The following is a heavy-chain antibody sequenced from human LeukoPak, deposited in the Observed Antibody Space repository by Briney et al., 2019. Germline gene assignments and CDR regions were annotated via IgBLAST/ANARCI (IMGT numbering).Heavy chain of an antibody. CDR1: GFTFSTYA. J-gene: IGHJ4*02. Sequence: GGSLRLSCAASGFTFSTYAMNWVRQAPGKGLEWVSSISSSNNYIYYADSVKGRFTISRDNAKNSLYLQMNSLRAEDTAVYYCARDAMTPFDYWGQGTLVTVSS. CDR3: ARDAMTPFDY. D-gene: IGHD2-15*01. CDR2: ISSSNNYI. V-gene: IGHV3-21*04.